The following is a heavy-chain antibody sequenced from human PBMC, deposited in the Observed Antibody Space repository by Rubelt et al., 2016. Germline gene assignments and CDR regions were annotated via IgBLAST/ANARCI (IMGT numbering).Heavy chain of an antibody. J-gene: IGHJ4*02. D-gene: IGHD1-26*01. V-gene: IGHV3-48*01. CDR2: ITSSSGTI. CDR3: ARGTGNYGSYYFEY. Sequence: EVQLVESGGGLVQPGGSLRLSCAASGFTFRSYVMSWVRQAPGKGLEWVSYITSSSGTIYYADSVKARFTISRDNAKNSLYLQMNSLRAEDTAVYYCARGTGNYGSYYFEYWGQGTLVTVSS. CDR1: GFTFRSYV.